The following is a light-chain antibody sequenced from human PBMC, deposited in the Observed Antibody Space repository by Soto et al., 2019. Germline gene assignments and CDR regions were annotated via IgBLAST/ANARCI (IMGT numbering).Light chain of an antibody. CDR3: QQNNNWPYT. J-gene: IGKJ2*01. CDR2: RAS. Sequence: EIVMPQSPATLSVSPGERATLSCRASHSVSGGLAWYQQKPGQAPRLLIYRASIRVTGIPARFSGSGSGTEFTLTISSLQSEDVAVYYCQQNNNWPYTFGQGTKLEIK. V-gene: IGKV3-15*01. CDR1: HSVSGG.